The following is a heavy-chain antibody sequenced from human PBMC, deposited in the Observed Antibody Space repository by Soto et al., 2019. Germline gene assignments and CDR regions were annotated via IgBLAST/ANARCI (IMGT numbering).Heavy chain of an antibody. D-gene: IGHD3-10*01. CDR1: GVSISGYY. CDR3: ARHELLWFGESSGDDAFDI. V-gene: IGHV4-59*08. CDR2: IYYSGST. Sequence: PSETLSLTCTVAGVSISGYYWIWIRQPPGKGLEWIGYIYYSGSTNYNPSLKSRVTISVDTSKNQFSLKLSSVTAADTAVYYCARHELLWFGESSGDDAFDIWGQGTMVTVSS. J-gene: IGHJ3*02.